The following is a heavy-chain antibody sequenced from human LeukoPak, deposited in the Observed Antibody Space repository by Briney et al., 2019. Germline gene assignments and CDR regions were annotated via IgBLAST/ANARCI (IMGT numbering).Heavy chain of an antibody. J-gene: IGHJ5*02. CDR2: ISGSGGST. V-gene: IGHV3-23*01. CDR1: GFTFSSYA. CDR3: AKGPYCSGGSCLKYNWFDP. Sequence: GGSLRLSCAASGFTFSSYAMSWVRQAPGKGLEWVSAISGSGGSTYYADSVKGRFTISRDNSENTLYLQMHSLRAEDTAVYYCAKGPYCSGGSCLKYNWFDPWGQGTLVTVSS. D-gene: IGHD2-15*01.